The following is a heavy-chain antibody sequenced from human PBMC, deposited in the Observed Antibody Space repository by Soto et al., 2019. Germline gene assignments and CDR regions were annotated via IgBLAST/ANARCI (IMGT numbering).Heavy chain of an antibody. CDR2: IYYSGST. D-gene: IGHD3-3*01. CDR1: GGSISSSSYY. V-gene: IGHV4-39*01. J-gene: IGHJ3*02. Sequence: SETLSLTCTVSGGSISSSSYYWGWIRQPPGKGLEWIGSIYYSGSTYYNPSLKSRVTISVDTSKNQFSLKRSSVTAADTAVYYCAGPGYLYDFWSGQIGNDAFDIWGQGTMVTVSS. CDR3: AGPGYLYDFWSGQIGNDAFDI.